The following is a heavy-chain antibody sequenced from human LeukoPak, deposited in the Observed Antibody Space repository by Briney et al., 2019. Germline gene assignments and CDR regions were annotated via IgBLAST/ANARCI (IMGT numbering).Heavy chain of an antibody. Sequence: GGSLRLSCAASGFTFSSYSMNWVRQAPGKGLEWVSSISSSSSYIYYADSVKGRFTISRDNAKNSLYLQMNSLRAEDTALYYCARERGDNYYDSSGYSPEAFDIWGQGTMVTVSS. CDR3: ARERGDNYYDSSGYSPEAFDI. CDR2: ISSSSSYI. J-gene: IGHJ3*02. CDR1: GFTFSSYS. D-gene: IGHD3-22*01. V-gene: IGHV3-21*04.